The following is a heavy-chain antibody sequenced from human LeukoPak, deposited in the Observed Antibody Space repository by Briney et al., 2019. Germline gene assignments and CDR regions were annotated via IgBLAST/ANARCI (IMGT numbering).Heavy chain of an antibody. CDR3: ARVVPAGYCSGGSCYPSHIDY. V-gene: IGHV4-34*01. CDR1: GGSFSGYY. Sequence: KASETLSLTCAVYGGSFSGYYWSWIRQPPGKGREWMGEINHSGSTNYNPPLKSRVTISVDKSKTKFSLKLSSVTAADPAVYYCARVVPAGYCSGGSCYPSHIDYWGQGTLVTVSS. D-gene: IGHD2-15*01. J-gene: IGHJ4*02. CDR2: INHSGST.